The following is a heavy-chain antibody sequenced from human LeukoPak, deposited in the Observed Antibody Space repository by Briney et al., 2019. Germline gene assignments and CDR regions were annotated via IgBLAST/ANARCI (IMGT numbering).Heavy chain of an antibody. CDR3: ARGGWYGDY. J-gene: IGHJ4*02. CDR2: IETDGSST. Sequence: GGSLRLSCAASGFTFSSYWMHWVRQVPGEGLLWVARIETDGSSTAYADSVKGRFTISRDNAKNTLYLQMNSLRAEDTAVYYCARGGWYGDYWGQGTLVTVSS. D-gene: IGHD6-19*01. V-gene: IGHV3-74*01. CDR1: GFTFSSYW.